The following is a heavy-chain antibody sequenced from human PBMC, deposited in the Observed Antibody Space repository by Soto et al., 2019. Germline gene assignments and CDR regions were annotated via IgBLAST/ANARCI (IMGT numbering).Heavy chain of an antibody. CDR3: ARGWYYDFWSGYHEGLYYYCMDV. V-gene: IGHV1-18*04. CDR2: ISAYNGNT. Sequence: ASVKVSCKASGYTFTSYGISWVRQAPGQGLEWMGWISAYNGNTNYAQKLQGRVTMTTDTSTSTAYMELRSLRSDDTAVYYCARGWYYDFWSGYHEGLYYYCMDVWGQGTTVTVSS. CDR1: GYTFTSYG. D-gene: IGHD3-3*01. J-gene: IGHJ6*02.